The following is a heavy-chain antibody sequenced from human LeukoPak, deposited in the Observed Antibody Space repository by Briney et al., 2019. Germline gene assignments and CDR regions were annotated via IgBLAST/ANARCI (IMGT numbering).Heavy chain of an antibody. D-gene: IGHD3-22*01. J-gene: IGHJ6*02. Sequence: SGGSLRLSCAASGFTFSSYGMHWVRQAPGKGLEWVAVISYDGSNKYYADSVKGRFTISRDNSKNTLYLQMNSLRAEDTAVYYCAKDRVNYYYYGMDVWGQGTTVTVSS. CDR1: GFTFSSYG. CDR2: ISYDGSNK. CDR3: AKDRVNYYYYGMDV. V-gene: IGHV3-30*18.